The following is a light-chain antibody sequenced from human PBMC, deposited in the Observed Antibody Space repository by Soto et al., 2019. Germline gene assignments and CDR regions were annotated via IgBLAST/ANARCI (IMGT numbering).Light chain of an antibody. J-gene: IGLJ1*01. Sequence: QSALTQPASVSGSPGQSITISCTGTSSDVGGYNYVSWYQQHPGKAPKLMIYEVNNRPSGVSNRFSGSKSDNTASLTISGLQAEDEADYYCSSYSRSSSYVFGTGTKVTVL. CDR3: SSYSRSSSYV. CDR2: EVN. CDR1: SSDVGGYNY. V-gene: IGLV2-14*01.